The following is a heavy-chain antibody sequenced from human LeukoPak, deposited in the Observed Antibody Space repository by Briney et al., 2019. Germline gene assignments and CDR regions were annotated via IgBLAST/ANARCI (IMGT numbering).Heavy chain of an antibody. J-gene: IGHJ4*02. Sequence: GGSLRLSCAASGFPFSSYWMSWVRQAPGKGLEWVANIKQDGSEKNYVDSVKGRFTISRDNAKNSLYLQVNSLRAEDTAVYYCARDRIAAAGAIVYWGQGALVTVPS. CDR2: IKQDGSEK. D-gene: IGHD6-13*01. CDR3: ARDRIAAAGAIVY. CDR1: GFPFSSYW. V-gene: IGHV3-7*01.